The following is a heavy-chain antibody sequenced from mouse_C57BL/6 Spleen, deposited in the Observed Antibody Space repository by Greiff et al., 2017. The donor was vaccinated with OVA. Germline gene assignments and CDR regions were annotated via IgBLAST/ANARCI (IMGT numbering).Heavy chain of an antibody. D-gene: IGHD2-3*01. CDR2: ISNLAYSI. Sequence: DVMLVESGGGLVQPGGSLKLSCAASGFTFSDYGMAWVRQAPRKGPEWVAFISNLAYSIYYADTVTGRFTISRENAKNTLYLGMSSLRSEDTAMYYCARHWDGAMDYWGQGTSVTVSS. V-gene: IGHV5-15*01. J-gene: IGHJ4*01. CDR3: ARHWDGAMDY. CDR1: GFTFSDYG.